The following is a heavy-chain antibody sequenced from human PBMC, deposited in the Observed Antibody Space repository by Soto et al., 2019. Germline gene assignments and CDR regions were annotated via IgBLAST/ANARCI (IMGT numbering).Heavy chain of an antibody. CDR2: ISGYNGNT. CDR1: GYSFSGYG. V-gene: IGHV1-18*01. CDR3: AQANTATSPSRYHFGMDV. D-gene: IGHD4-17*01. J-gene: IGHJ6*02. Sequence: QVQLVQSGPELKKPGASVKVSCKASGYSFSGYGISWVRQAPGRGLEWMGWISGYNGNTNYAQKFQGRVTMTTDTYTSTAHMDLRSLTSDDTAVYYCAQANTATSPSRYHFGMDVWGPGTTIIVS.